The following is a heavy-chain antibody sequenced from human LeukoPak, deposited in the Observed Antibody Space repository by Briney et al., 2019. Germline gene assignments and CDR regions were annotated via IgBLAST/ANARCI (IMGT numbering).Heavy chain of an antibody. V-gene: IGHV3-23*01. D-gene: IGHD2-2*02. J-gene: IGHJ5*02. CDR3: AKASVAIPQYCNS. Sequence: GGSLRLSCEASGFTFGNYAMNWVRQAPGKGLEWVSTISGTGSSRYYADSAKGRFTISRDNSKDTLFLQPNSLTAADTAMYFCAKASVAIPQYCNSWGQGTLVTVSS. CDR1: GFTFGNYA. CDR2: ISGTGSSR.